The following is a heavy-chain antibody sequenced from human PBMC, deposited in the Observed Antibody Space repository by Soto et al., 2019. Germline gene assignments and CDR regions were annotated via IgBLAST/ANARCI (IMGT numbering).Heavy chain of an antibody. J-gene: IGHJ3*02. Sequence: EVQLVESGGGLVKPGGSLRLSCVASGFTFSNAWMSWVRQAPGKGLEWVGRIKSNTDGGTTDYAAPVKGRFTISRDESKNTLYLQMNSLKTEDTAVYYCSTGAAAVVYVFDIWGQGTMVTVSS. CDR3: STGAAAVVYVFDI. CDR1: GFTFSNAW. V-gene: IGHV3-15*01. D-gene: IGHD6-13*01. CDR2: IKSNTDGGTT.